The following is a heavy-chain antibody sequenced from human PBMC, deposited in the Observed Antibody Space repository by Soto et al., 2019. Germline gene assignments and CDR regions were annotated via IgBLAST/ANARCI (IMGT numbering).Heavy chain of an antibody. J-gene: IGHJ6*02. CDR3: TRRRYGGAACYSAYGDGRDV. V-gene: IGHV1-69*02. D-gene: IGHD2-21*02. Sequence: VQLVQSGAEVKKPGSSVKVSCQASGSTFSSYTVSWVRQAPGQGLEWMGRIIPVLGVTNYAPKFKGRVTKTGNNTIXTXYXXIRDWRSGDTAVDYGTRRRYGGAACYSAYGDGRDVWGQGTTVTVSS. CDR1: GSTFSSYT. CDR2: IIPVLGVT.